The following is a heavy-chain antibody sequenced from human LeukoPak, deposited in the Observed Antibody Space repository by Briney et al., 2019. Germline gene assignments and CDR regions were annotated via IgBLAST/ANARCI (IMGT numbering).Heavy chain of an antibody. CDR3: AKDPYSSSPYNWFAP. CDR1: GFTFCSYA. Sequence: GVSLSLSCAASGFTFCSYAMTWVRQAPGKGREWVSAISGSGDDTYYADSVKGRFTIYRDTSKTTLYLQMKSLEDEDMAVFDCAKDPYSSSPYNWFAPAGEGTLVTASS. D-gene: IGHD6-13*01. J-gene: IGHJ5*02. V-gene: IGHV3-23*01. CDR2: ISGSGDDT.